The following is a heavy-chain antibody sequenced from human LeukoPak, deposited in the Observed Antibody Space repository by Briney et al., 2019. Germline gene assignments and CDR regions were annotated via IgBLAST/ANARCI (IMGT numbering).Heavy chain of an antibody. Sequence: ASVRVSCKASGYTFTGYGISWVRQAPGQGLEWMGWISAYNGNTNYAQKLQGRVTMTTDTSTSTAYMELSSLRSDDTAVYYCARDGYCEGYADYWGQGTLVTVSS. J-gene: IGHJ4*02. D-gene: IGHD5-18*01. CDR2: ISAYNGNT. CDR1: GYTFTGYG. CDR3: ARDGYCEGYADY. V-gene: IGHV1-18*01.